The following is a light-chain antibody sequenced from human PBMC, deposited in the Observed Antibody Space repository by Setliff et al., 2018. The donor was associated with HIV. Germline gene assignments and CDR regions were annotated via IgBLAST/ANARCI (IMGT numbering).Light chain of an antibody. Sequence: QSALTQPASVSGSPGQSITISCTGTSSDVGSYNLVSRYQQHPGKAPKLMIYEVSKRPSGVSNRFSGSKSGNTASLTISGLQAEDEADYYCSIHRSRGYVFGTGTKVTVL. J-gene: IGLJ1*01. CDR1: SSDVGSYNL. V-gene: IGLV2-14*02. CDR3: SIHRSRGYV. CDR2: EVS.